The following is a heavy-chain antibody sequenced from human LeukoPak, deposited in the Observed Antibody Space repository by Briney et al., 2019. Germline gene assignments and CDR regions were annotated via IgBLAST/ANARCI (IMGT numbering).Heavy chain of an antibody. CDR3: TRVQLVFYFDY. CDR1: GFTFGDYA. D-gene: IGHD6-6*01. J-gene: IGHJ4*02. Sequence: GGPLRLSCTASGFTFGDYAMSWVRQAPGKGLEWVGFIRSKAYGGTTDYAASVKGRFIISRDDSKNIAYLQMNSLKTEDTAVYYCTRVQLVFYFDYWGQGTLVTVSS. CDR2: IRSKAYGGTT. V-gene: IGHV3-49*04.